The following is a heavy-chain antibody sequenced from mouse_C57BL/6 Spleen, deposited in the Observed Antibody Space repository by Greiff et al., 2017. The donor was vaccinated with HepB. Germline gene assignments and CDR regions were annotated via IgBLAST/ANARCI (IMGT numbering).Heavy chain of an antibody. CDR3: ARLVEMDY. CDR2: IYPGDGDT. J-gene: IGHJ4*01. CDR1: GYAFSSSW. V-gene: IGHV1-82*01. Sequence: QVQLKESGPELVKPGASVKISCKASGYAFSSSWMNWVKQRPGKGLEWIGRIYPGDGDTNYNGKFKGKATLTADKSSSTAYMQLSSLTSEDSAVYFCARLVEMDYWGQGTSVTVSS. D-gene: IGHD6-2*01.